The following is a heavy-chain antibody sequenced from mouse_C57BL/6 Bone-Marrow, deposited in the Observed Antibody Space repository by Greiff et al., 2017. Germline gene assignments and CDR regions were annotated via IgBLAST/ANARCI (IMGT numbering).Heavy chain of an antibody. CDR3: ERHGVDWYCDY. J-gene: IGHJ2*01. V-gene: IGHV5-6*01. Sequence: EVKLMESVGDLVKPGGSLKLSCAASGFTFSSYGMSWVRQTPDKRLEWVATISSGGSYTYYPDSVKGRFTISRDNAKNTLYLQMSSLKSEDTAMYDCERHGVDWYCDYGGQGKALTVTS. CDR1: GFTFSSYG. D-gene: IGHD4-1*01. CDR2: ISSGGSYT.